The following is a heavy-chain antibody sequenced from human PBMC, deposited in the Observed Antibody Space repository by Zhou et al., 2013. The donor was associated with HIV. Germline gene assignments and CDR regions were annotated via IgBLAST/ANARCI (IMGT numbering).Heavy chain of an antibody. V-gene: IGHV1-8*01. D-gene: IGHD3-22*01. CDR2: MDPKSGNT. Sequence: QVQLVQSGAEVKTPGASVKVSCKASGYTFTNYDINWVREATGQGLEWMGWMDPKSGNTGYAQKFQGRVTMTRNTSISTAYMELSSLRSEDTAVYYCARGPTYYYDSSGSPSEHYWGQGTLVTVSS. CDR1: GYTFTNYD. J-gene: IGHJ4*02. CDR3: ARGPTYYYDSSGSPSEHY.